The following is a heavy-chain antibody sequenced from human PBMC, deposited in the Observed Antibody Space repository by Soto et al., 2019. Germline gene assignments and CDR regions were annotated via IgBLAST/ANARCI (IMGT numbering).Heavy chain of an antibody. J-gene: IGHJ4*02. CDR2: IKQDGSEK. CDR1: EFTFSNYC. CDR3: ARDPPRSCYDY. V-gene: IGHV3-7*01. D-gene: IGHD2-15*01. Sequence: VVFMRLSCAASEFTFSNYCISWILQEQGKGLEWVANIKQDGSEKYYVDSVKGRFTISRDNAKNSLYLQMNSLRAEDSALYYCARDPPRSCYDYWGQGTLVTVSS.